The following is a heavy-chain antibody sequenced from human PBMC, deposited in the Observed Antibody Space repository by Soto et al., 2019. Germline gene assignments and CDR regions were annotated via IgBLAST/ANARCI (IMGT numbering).Heavy chain of an antibody. J-gene: IGHJ3*02. CDR3: AREQDDAFDI. CDR1: GFTFSSYW. V-gene: IGHV3-7*01. CDR2: IKQDGSEK. Sequence: GESLKISCAASGFTFSSYWMSWVRQAPGKGLEWVANIKQDGSEKYYVDSVKGRFTISRDNAKNSLYLQMNSLRAEDTAVYYCAREQDDAFDIWGQGTMVTVSS.